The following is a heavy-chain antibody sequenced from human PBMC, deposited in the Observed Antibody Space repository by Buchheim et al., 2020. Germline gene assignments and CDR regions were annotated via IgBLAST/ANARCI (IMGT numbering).Heavy chain of an antibody. V-gene: IGHV4-4*02. D-gene: IGHD2-8*02. CDR3: TRGLHSVLVTDRYYFYGMDV. Sequence: QVQLQESGPGLVRPSGTLSLTCAVSGGSISTNWWSWVRQPPGKGLEWIAEIFHSGNTNYNPALQSRVTISIDKSKNQFSLTVGSVTAADTAVYYCTRGLHSVLVTDRYYFYGMDVWGQGTT. J-gene: IGHJ6*02. CDR1: GGSISTNW. CDR2: IFHSGNT.